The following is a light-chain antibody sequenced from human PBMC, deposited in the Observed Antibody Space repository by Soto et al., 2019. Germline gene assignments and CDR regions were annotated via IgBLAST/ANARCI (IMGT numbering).Light chain of an antibody. Sequence: DIQMTQSPSSVSASVGDRVTLTCRASQGISTWLAWYQQKPGKVPKLLIYGASRLQTGLPSRFSGSGSGTDFTLTISSLQPEDFATYYCQQASSLPHTFGQGTRVEIK. J-gene: IGKJ2*01. CDR2: GAS. CDR3: QQASSLPHT. CDR1: QGISTW. V-gene: IGKV1-12*01.